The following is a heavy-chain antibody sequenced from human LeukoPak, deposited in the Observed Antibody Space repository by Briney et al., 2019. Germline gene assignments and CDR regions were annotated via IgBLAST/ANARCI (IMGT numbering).Heavy chain of an antibody. D-gene: IGHD3-10*01. CDR3: ARYYGSGSFDY. CDR1: GFSLSNARMG. V-gene: IGHV2-26*01. CDR2: IFSNDEK. J-gene: IGHJ4*02. Sequence: ESGPTLVNPTETLTLTCTVSGFSLSNARMGVSLIRQPPGKALEWLAHIFSNDEKSYSTSLKSRLTISKDTSKSQVVLTMTNMDPVDTATYYCARYYGSGSFDYWGQGTPVTVSS.